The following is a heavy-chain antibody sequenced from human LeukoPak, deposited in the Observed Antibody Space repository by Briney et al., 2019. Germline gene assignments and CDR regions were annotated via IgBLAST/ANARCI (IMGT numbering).Heavy chain of an antibody. Sequence: GESLKISCQGSGYNLSNYWIGWVRQMPGKGLEWMGIIYPDDSDTRYSPSFQGQVTISVDKSINTAYLQWSSLTASDTAMYYCARRGGFDYWGQGTLVTVSS. CDR1: GYNLSNYW. CDR2: IYPDDSDT. CDR3: ARRGGFDY. J-gene: IGHJ4*02. D-gene: IGHD2-15*01. V-gene: IGHV5-51*01.